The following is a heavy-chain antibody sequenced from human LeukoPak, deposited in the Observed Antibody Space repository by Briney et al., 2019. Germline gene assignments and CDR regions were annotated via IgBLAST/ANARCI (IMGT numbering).Heavy chain of an antibody. J-gene: IGHJ4*02. CDR2: INPNSGGT. D-gene: IGHD6-6*01. CDR1: GCTFTGYY. V-gene: IGHV1-2*02. Sequence: ASVKVSCKASGCTFTGYYMHWVRQAPGQGLEWMGWINPNSGGTNYAQKFQGRVTMTRDTSISTAYMELSRLRSDDTAVYYCARSQYSSSFGEFDYWGQGTLVTVSS. CDR3: ARSQYSSSFGEFDY.